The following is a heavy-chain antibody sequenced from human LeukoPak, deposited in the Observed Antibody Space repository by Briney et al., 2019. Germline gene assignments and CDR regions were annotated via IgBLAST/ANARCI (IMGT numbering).Heavy chain of an antibody. D-gene: IGHD1-26*01. CDR1: GFTFSSYS. CDR3: TRGRRATHDY. V-gene: IGHV3-49*04. CDR2: IRSKAYGGTT. Sequence: GGSLRLSCAASGFTFSSYSMNWVRQAPGKGLEWVGFIRSKAYGGTTEYAASVKGRFTISRDDSKSIAYLQMNSPKTEDTAVYYCTRGRRATHDYWGQGTLVTVSS. J-gene: IGHJ4*02.